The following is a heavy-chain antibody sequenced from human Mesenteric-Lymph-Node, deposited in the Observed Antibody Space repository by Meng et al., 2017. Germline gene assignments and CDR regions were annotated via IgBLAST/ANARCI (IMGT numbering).Heavy chain of an antibody. J-gene: IGHJ4*02. D-gene: IGHD1-26*01. CDR3: ARESYTTYFDF. CDR1: GGSISSYY. Sequence: SETLSLTCTVSGGSISSYYWSWIRQPPGKGLEWIGRIYTIGSTKYNPSLKSRVTISVDTSKNQFSLKLSSVTAADTAVYYCARESYTTYFDFWGQGTLVTVSS. CDR2: IYTIGST. V-gene: IGHV4-4*07.